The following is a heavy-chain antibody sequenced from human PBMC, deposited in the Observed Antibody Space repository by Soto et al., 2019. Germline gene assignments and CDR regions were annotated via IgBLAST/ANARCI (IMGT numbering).Heavy chain of an antibody. J-gene: IGHJ4*02. CDR1: GFTFSSYS. CDR2: ISSSSSNI. V-gene: IGHV3-21*04. CDR3: AKPSDYDFWSGYYANGNYFDY. Sequence: GGSLRLSCAASGFTFSSYSMNWVRQAPGKGLEWVSSISSSSSNIYYADSVKGRFTISRDNSKNTLYLQMNSLRAEDTAVYYCAKPSDYDFWSGYYANGNYFDYWGQGTLVTVSS. D-gene: IGHD3-3*01.